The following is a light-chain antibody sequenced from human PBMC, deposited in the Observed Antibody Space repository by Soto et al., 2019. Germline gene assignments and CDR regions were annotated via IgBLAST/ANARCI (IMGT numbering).Light chain of an antibody. Sequence: QSAPTQPASVSGSPGQSITISCTGTSSDVGSYNLVSWYQQYPGKAPKLIIYEGSKRPSGVSNRFSGSKSGNTASLTISGLQAEDEADYYCCSYAGSSTYVFGGGTKLTVL. J-gene: IGLJ2*01. V-gene: IGLV2-23*01. CDR2: EGS. CDR1: SSDVGSYNL. CDR3: CSYAGSSTYV.